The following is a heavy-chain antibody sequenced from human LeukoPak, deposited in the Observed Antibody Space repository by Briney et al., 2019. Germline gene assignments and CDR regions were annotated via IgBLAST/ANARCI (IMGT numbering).Heavy chain of an antibody. CDR2: ISGSGGST. CDR1: GFTFSSYA. V-gene: IGHV3-23*01. Sequence: GGSLRLSCAASGFTFSSYAMSWVRQAPGKGLEWDSAISGSGGSTYYADSVKGRFTISRDNSKNTLYLQMNSLRAEDTAVYYCAKAVWGSYLFDYWGQGTLVTVSS. D-gene: IGHD3-16*02. J-gene: IGHJ4*02. CDR3: AKAVWGSYLFDY.